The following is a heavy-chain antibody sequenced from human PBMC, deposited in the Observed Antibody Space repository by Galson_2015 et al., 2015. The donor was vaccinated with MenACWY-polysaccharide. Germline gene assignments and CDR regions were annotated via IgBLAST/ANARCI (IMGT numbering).Heavy chain of an antibody. J-gene: IGHJ4*02. CDR1: RFNFGDFP. V-gene: IGHV3-49*04. CDR2: IKSKSYCATT. Sequence: SLRLSCAASRFNFGDFPMSWVRQAPGKGLEWLASIKSKSYCATTHYSASVKGRFTISRDDSKNIAYLHMNSLKTEDTAVYYCTRDRLVFGFIYNFFDFWGQGTLVTVFS. D-gene: IGHD2-2*02. CDR3: TRDRLVFGFIYNFFDF.